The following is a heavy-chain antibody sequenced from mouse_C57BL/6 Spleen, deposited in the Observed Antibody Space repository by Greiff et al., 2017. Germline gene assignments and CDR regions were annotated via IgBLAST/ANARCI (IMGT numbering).Heavy chain of an antibody. CDR3: TTTVVEEDWYFDD. D-gene: IGHD1-1*01. CDR1: GFNIKDYY. Sequence: VQLQQSGAELVRPGASVKLSCTASGFNIKDYYMPWVKQRPEQGLEWIGRIDPEDGDTEYAPQFQGKATMTADTSSNPAYLQLRSLTSEYTAVDNCTTTVVEEDWYFDDGGKGTTVTVSS. V-gene: IGHV14-1*01. J-gene: IGHJ1*03. CDR2: IDPEDGDT.